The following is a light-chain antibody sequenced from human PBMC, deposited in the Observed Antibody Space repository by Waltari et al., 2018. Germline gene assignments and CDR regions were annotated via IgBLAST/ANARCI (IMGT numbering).Light chain of an antibody. CDR2: DAS. V-gene: IGKV3-11*01. CDR1: QSVSVY. Sequence: EVVLTQSPATLSLSPGERATLSCRASQSVSVYLAWYQQRPGQAPRLLIYDASDRATGVPARFSGSGSGTDFTLTISSLEPEDLAVYYCQQRTDRPPVTFGQGTRVEMK. J-gene: IGKJ1*01. CDR3: QQRTDRPPVT.